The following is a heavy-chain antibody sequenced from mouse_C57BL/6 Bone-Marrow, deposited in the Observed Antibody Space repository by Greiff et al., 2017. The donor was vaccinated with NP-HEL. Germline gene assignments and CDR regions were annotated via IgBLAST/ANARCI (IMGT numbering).Heavy chain of an antibody. D-gene: IGHD1-1*02. J-gene: IGHJ1*03. V-gene: IGHV1-50*01. CDR1: GYTFTSYW. CDR2: IDPSDSYT. CDR3: ARPPLGVATRYFDV. Sequence: QVQLQQPGAELVKPGASVKLSCKASGYTFTSYWMQWVKQRPGQGLEWIGEIDPSDSYTNYNQKFKGKATLTVDTSSSTAYMQLSSLTSEDSAVYYCARPPLGVATRYFDVWGTGTTVTVSS.